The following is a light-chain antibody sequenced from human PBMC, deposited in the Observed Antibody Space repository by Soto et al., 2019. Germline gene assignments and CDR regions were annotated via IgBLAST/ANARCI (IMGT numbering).Light chain of an antibody. CDR3: QQSYNTQWT. CDR2: GAS. J-gene: IGKJ1*01. CDR1: QSISTY. V-gene: IGKV1-39*01. Sequence: DIQMTQSPSALSAYVGEIVTITCRASQSISTYLEWFKQKPGKAPKILSYGASTLQSGVPSRFSGSGSGTDFTLTISSLQPEDFETYYCQQSYNTQWTFGQGTKVDIK.